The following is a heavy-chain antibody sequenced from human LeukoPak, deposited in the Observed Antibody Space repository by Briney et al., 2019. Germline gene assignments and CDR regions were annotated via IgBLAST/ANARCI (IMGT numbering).Heavy chain of an antibody. CDR3: ARGGNSGTFDI. CDR2: IIPIFGTA. Sequence: ASVKVSCKASGYTFTGYYMHWVRQAPGQGLEWMGGIIPIFGTANYAQKFQGRVTITADKSTSTAYMELSSLRSEDTAVYYCARGGNSGTFDIWGQGTMVTVSS. D-gene: IGHD4-23*01. CDR1: GYTFTGYY. V-gene: IGHV1-69*06. J-gene: IGHJ3*02.